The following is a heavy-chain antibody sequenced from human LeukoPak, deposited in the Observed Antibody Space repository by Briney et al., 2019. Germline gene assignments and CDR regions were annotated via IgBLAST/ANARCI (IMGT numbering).Heavy chain of an antibody. V-gene: IGHV3-21*01. CDR2: ISSSSGYI. J-gene: IGHJ4*02. D-gene: IGHD3-22*01. Sequence: GGSLRLSCAASGFTFSSYSMNWVRQAPGKGLEWVSSISSSSGYIYYADSVKGRFTISRDNAKNSLYLQMNSLRAEDTAVYYCARDQDYYDSSGSDYWGQGTLVTVSS. CDR3: ARDQDYYDSSGSDY. CDR1: GFTFSSYS.